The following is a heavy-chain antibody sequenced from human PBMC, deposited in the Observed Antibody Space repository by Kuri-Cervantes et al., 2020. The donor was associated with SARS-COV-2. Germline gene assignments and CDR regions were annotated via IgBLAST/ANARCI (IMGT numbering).Heavy chain of an antibody. Sequence: GESLKISCAASGFTFSSYSMNWVRQAPGKGLEWFSSISSSSSYIYYADSVKGRFTISRDNSKNTLYLQMDSLRAEDTAVYYCARDRGRDGGWFDPWGQGTLVTVSS. V-gene: IGHV3-21*04. CDR1: GFTFSSYS. CDR3: ARDRGRDGGWFDP. CDR2: ISSSSSYI. D-gene: IGHD5-24*01. J-gene: IGHJ5*02.